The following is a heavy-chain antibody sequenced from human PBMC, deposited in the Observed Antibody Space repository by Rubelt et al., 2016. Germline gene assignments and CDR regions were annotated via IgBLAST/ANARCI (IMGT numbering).Heavy chain of an antibody. Sequence: GGAISRYYWTWIRQPPGKGLEWIGYIHYSGSTNYNPSLKSRVTISVDTSRNQFSLKLSSVTAADTAWYYCARAFDSDGYWFIYYWCQGTLVTVSS. CDR1: GGAISRYY. V-gene: IGHV4-59*01. CDR3: ARAFDSDGYWFIYY. J-gene: IGHJ4*02. CDR2: IHYSGST. D-gene: IGHD3-22*01.